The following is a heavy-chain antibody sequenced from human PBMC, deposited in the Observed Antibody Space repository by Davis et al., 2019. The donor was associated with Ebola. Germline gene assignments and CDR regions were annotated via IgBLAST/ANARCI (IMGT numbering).Heavy chain of an antibody. J-gene: IGHJ6*02. CDR2: IGTAGDT. D-gene: IGHD6-13*01. V-gene: IGHV3-13*01. CDR1: GFTFSSYD. Sequence: PGGSLRLSCAASGFTFSSYDMHWVRQATGKGLEWVSAIGTAGDTYYPGSVKGRFTISRENAKNSLYLQMNSLRAGDTAVYYCERGGGVNSSSWYFDGMDVWGQGTTVTVSS. CDR3: ERGGGVNSSSWYFDGMDV.